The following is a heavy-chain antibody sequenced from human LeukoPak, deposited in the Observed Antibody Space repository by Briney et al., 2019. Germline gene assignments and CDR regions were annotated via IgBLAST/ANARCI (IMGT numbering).Heavy chain of an antibody. V-gene: IGHV4-59*01. CDR1: GVSITSDH. J-gene: IGHJ5*02. Sequence: SETLSLTCTLSGVSITSDHFSWLRQPPGKGLEWIGYIYFSGNTNYNPSLKSRVTISVDTSKKRFSLKLRSVTAADTAVYYCERAHDYGDYKNWFDPWGQGTLVTVSS. D-gene: IGHD4-17*01. CDR3: ERAHDYGDYKNWFDP. CDR2: IYFSGNT.